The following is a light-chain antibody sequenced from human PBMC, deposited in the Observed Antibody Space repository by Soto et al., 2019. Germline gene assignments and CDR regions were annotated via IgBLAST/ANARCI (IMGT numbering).Light chain of an antibody. CDR1: QSVSGN. V-gene: IGKV3-15*01. CDR3: QQYNDWPRT. J-gene: IGKJ1*01. Sequence: EIVVTQSPSTLSLSPGERATLSCRASQSVSGNLAWYQQKPGQAPRLLISGASTRATGIPARFSGSGSGTEFTLTISSLQSEDFAVYYCQQYNDWPRTFAQGTKVDI. CDR2: GAS.